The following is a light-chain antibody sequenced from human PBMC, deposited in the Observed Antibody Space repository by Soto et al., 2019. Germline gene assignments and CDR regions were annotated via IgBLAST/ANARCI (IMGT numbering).Light chain of an antibody. CDR2: GAS. J-gene: IGKJ2*01. V-gene: IGKV3-20*01. Sequence: EIALRQSPGTQSLSPGERATLSCRASQSVGSNYLAWYQQKPGQAPRILIFGASSRATGTPDRFSGSGSGTDFTLTISRLEPEDFAVYYCQQYGSLPYTFGQGTKVDI. CDR3: QQYGSLPYT. CDR1: QSVGSNY.